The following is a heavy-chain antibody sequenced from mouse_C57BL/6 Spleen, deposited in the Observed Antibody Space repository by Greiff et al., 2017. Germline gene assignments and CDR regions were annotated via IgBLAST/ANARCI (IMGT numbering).Heavy chain of an antibody. Sequence: EVKLMESGEGLVKPGGSLKLSCAASGFTFSSYAMSWVRQTPEKRLEWVAYISSGGDDIYYADTVKGRFTISRDNARNTLYLQMSSLKSEDTAMYYCTRGNSNFYAMDYWGQGTSVTVSS. V-gene: IGHV5-9-1*02. CDR1: GFTFSSYA. D-gene: IGHD2-5*01. CDR3: TRGNSNFYAMDY. CDR2: ISSGGDDI. J-gene: IGHJ4*01.